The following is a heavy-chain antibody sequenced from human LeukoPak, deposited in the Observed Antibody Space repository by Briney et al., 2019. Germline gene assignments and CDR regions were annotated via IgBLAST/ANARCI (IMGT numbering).Heavy chain of an antibody. CDR3: ARRFHSGSFSYFDY. V-gene: IGHV1-2*02. D-gene: IGHD1-26*01. J-gene: IGHJ4*02. CDR1: GYTFTGYY. Sequence: ASVKVSCKASGYTFTGYYMHWVQQAPGQGLEWMGWINPNSGGTNYAQKFQGRVTMTRDTSISTAYMELSRLRSDDTAVYYCARRFHSGSFSYFDYWGQGTLVTVSS. CDR2: INPNSGGT.